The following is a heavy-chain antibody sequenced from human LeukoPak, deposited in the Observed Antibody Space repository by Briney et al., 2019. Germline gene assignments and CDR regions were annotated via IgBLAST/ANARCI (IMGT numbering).Heavy chain of an antibody. V-gene: IGHV4-59*11. CDR2: ISYHGNT. J-gene: IGHJ4*02. CDR3: PKAGSSGWYLEY. CDR1: GVSINSHS. Sequence: PSETLSLTWGASGVSINSHSSGWVRQPPGKGLEWIGYISYHGNTNYSPSLKSRVTMSVDTSKNQFSLNLMSVTAADAAVYYSPKAGSSGWYLEYWGQGTLVTVSS. D-gene: IGHD6-19*01.